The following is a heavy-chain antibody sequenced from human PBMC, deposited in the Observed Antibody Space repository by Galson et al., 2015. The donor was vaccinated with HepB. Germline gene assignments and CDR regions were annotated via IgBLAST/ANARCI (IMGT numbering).Heavy chain of an antibody. CDR3: ERVPNSSSWYFDY. CDR2: TYYRSKWYS. J-gene: IGHJ4*02. Sequence: CAISGDSVSSNSAAWNWIRQSPSTGLEWLGRTYYRSKWYSDYAMSVKSQITINPDTSKNQFSLQLNSVTPEDTAVYYCERVPNSSSWYFDYWGQGTLVTVTS. D-gene: IGHD6-13*01. CDR1: GDSVSSNSAA. V-gene: IGHV6-1*01.